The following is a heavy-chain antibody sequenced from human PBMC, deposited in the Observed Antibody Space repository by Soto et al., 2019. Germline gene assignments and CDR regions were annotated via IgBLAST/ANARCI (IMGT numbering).Heavy chain of an antibody. CDR2: ISTSGATR. Sequence: GGSLRLSCAASGFTFNRYSLNWVRQAPGKGLEWVSHISTSGATRYYADSVKGRFTISRDNAKTSLYLQMDSLRNEDTAVYYCAGFLGSGFDCGGKEPLAT. J-gene: IGHJ4*02. D-gene: IGHD3-3*01. CDR3: AGFLGSGFDC. CDR1: GFTFNRYS. V-gene: IGHV3-48*02.